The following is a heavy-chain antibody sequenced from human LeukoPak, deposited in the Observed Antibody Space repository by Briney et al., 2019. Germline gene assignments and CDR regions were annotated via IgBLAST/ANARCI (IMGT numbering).Heavy chain of an antibody. Sequence: KTGGSLRLSYAASGFTFSSYSMNWVRQAPGKGLEWVSSISSSSSYIYYADSVKGRFTISRDNAKNSLYLQMNSLRAEDTAVYYCARDRIQLWNDAFDIWGQGTMVTVSS. CDR1: GFTFSSYS. J-gene: IGHJ3*02. V-gene: IGHV3-21*01. D-gene: IGHD5-18*01. CDR2: ISSSSSYI. CDR3: ARDRIQLWNDAFDI.